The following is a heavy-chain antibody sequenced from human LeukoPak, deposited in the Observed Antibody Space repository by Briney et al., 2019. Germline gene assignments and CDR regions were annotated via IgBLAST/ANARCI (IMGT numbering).Heavy chain of an antibody. CDR2: ISSSSSTI. CDR3: ARDRFLEWLWGYYYYMDV. Sequence: GGSLRLSCAASGFTFSSYSMNWVRQAPGEGLEWVSYISSSSSTIYYADSVKGRFTISRDNAKNSLYLQMNSLRAEDTAVYYCARDRFLEWLWGYYYYMDVWGKGTTVTVSS. CDR1: GFTFSSYS. D-gene: IGHD3-3*01. J-gene: IGHJ6*03. V-gene: IGHV3-48*04.